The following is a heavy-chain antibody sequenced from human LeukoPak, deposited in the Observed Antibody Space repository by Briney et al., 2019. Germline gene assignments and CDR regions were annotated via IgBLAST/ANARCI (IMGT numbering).Heavy chain of an antibody. CDR3: AELGITMIGGV. D-gene: IGHD3-10*02. CDR2: ISTRGSYI. J-gene: IGHJ6*04. Sequence: PGGSLRLSCIASGFTFSDYSFNWVRQAPGKGLEWVSCISTRGSYIYYADSVKGRFTISRDNAKNSLYLQMNSLRAEDTAVYYCAELGITMIGGVWGKGTTVTISS. V-gene: IGHV3-21*01. CDR1: GFTFSDYS.